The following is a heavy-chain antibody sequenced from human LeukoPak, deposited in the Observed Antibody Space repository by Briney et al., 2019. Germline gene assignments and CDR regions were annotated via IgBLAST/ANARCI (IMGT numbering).Heavy chain of an antibody. CDR2: TYYRSKWYN. V-gene: IGHV6-1*01. CDR3: AREAHGDQDFDY. Sequence: SQTLSLTCAISGDSVSSNRAAWNWIRQSPSRGLEWLGRTYYRSKWYNNYAVSVKSRITINSDTSKNQFSLQLNSVTPEDTAVYYCAREAHGDQDFDYWGQGTLVTVFS. CDR1: GDSVSSNRAA. J-gene: IGHJ4*02. D-gene: IGHD4-17*01.